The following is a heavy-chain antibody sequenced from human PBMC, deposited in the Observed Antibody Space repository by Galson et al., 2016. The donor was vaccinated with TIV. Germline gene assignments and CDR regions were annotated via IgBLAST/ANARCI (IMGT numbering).Heavy chain of an antibody. CDR2: VSFDGSNK. J-gene: IGHJ4*02. CDR3: AKEDPYGDYAGQYDY. CDR1: GFTFSNYG. Sequence: SLRLSCAASGFTFSNYGMDWVRQAPGKGLEWVAVVSFDGSNKYYADSVKGRFTISRDNSKNTLYLQMNSLRAEDTAVYYCAKEDPYGDYAGQYDYWGQGTLVTVSS. D-gene: IGHD4-17*01. V-gene: IGHV3-30*18.